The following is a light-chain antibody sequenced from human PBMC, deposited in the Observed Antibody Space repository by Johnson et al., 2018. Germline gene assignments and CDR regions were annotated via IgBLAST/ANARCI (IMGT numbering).Light chain of an antibody. Sequence: QSVLTQPPSVSAAPGQKVTISCSGSSSNIGNNYVSWYQQLPGTAPKLLIYENNKRPSGIPDRFSGSKSGTSATLGITGPQNGDEADSYCGTWDRSLSAGNVFGTGTKVTVL. V-gene: IGLV1-51*02. J-gene: IGLJ1*01. CDR1: SSNIGNNY. CDR3: GTWDRSLSAGNV. CDR2: ENN.